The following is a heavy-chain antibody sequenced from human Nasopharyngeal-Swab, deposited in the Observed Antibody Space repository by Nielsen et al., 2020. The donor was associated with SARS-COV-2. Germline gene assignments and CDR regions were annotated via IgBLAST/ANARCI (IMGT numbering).Heavy chain of an antibody. V-gene: IGHV7-4-1*02. CDR2: INTNTGNP. Sequence: CVRQAPGQGLEWLGFINTNTGNPMYAQDFTGRFVFSLQKSVNTAYLQISSLKAEDTAVYYCARDGRFGGVLVTEMYNWFDPWGQGTLVTVSS. CDR3: ARDGRFGGVLVTEMYNWFDP. J-gene: IGHJ5*01. D-gene: IGHD3-16*01.